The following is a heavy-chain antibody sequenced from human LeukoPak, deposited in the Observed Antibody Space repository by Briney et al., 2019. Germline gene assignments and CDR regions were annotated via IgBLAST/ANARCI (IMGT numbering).Heavy chain of an antibody. J-gene: IGHJ6*02. Sequence: TVSGGSISSYYWSWIRQPPGKGLEWIGFIAYTGSTNYNPSLKSRVTISVDTSKNQFSLKLSSVTAADTAVYYCARHVPYYDSDFSAWGMDVWGQGTTVTVSS. CDR1: GGSISSYY. D-gene: IGHD3-16*01. V-gene: IGHV4-59*08. CDR3: ARHVPYYDSDFSAWGMDV. CDR2: IAYTGST.